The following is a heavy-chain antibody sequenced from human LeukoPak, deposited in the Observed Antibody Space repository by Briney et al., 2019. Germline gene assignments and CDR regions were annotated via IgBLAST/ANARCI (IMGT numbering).Heavy chain of an antibody. J-gene: IGHJ4*02. V-gene: IGHV4-59*08. Sequence: PSETLSLTCTVSGGSISRYYWSWIRLPPGKGLEWIGYIYYSGSTNYNPSLKSRVTISVDTSKNQFSLELSSVTAADTAVYYCARRGNDFGYYFDYWGQGTLVAVSS. CDR3: ARRGNDFGYYFDY. CDR2: IYYSGST. CDR1: GGSISRYY. D-gene: IGHD1-1*01.